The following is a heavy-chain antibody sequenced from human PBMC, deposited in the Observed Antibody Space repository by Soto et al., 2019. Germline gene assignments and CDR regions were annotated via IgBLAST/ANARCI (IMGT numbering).Heavy chain of an antibody. CDR2: IYWNGDM. D-gene: IGHD3-3*01. V-gene: IGHV2-5*01. CDR1: GFSISTTGVG. Sequence: QITLKESGPTLVKPTQTLTLTCTFSGFSISTTGVGVGLIRQPPGKALEWLALIYWNGDMRYSPSLKSRLTITKDTTNYQVVLTMTNMDPVDTATYYCVHSRVEYLAYYYGVDVWGQGTTVSASS. CDR3: VHSRVEYLAYYYGVDV. J-gene: IGHJ6*02.